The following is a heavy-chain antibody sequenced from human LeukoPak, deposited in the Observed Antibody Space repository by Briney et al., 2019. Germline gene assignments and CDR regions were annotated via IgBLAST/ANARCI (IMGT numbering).Heavy chain of an antibody. CDR1: GGSFSGYY. D-gene: IGHD1-26*01. V-gene: IGHV4-34*01. CDR2: INHSGST. Sequence: PSETLSLTCAVYGGSFSGYYWSWIRQPPGRGLEWIGEINHSGSTNYNPSLKSRVTISVDTSKNQFSLKLSSVTAADTAVYYCAREIVGATNTIDYWGQGTLSPSPQ. CDR3: AREIVGATNTIDY. J-gene: IGHJ4*02.